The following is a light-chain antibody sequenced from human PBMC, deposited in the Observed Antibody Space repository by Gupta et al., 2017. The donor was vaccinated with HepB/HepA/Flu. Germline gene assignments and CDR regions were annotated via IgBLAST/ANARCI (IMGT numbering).Light chain of an antibody. Sequence: IQITESTSTLSASVGDRGTIICRASQSISSWLAWYQQKPGKAPKLLIYKASSRASGVPSRFSGSGSGTEFTLTISSLQPDDFATYYCQQYNSCPFTFGQGTKLEIK. CDR1: QSISSW. CDR3: QQYNSCPFT. V-gene: IGKV1-5*03. J-gene: IGKJ2*01. CDR2: KAS.